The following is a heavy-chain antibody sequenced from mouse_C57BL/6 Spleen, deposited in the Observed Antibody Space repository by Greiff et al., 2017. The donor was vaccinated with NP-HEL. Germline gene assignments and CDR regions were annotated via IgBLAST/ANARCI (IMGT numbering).Heavy chain of an antibody. D-gene: IGHD1-1*01. J-gene: IGHJ2*01. Sequence: EVQLVESGGGLVKPGGSLKLSCAASGFTFSDYGMHWVRQAPEKGLEWVAYISSGSSTIYYADRVTGRFTISRDNAKNTLFLQMTGPRSEDTAMYYCARDHYYGSSYFDYRGQGTTLTVSS. V-gene: IGHV5-17*01. CDR3: ARDHYYGSSYFDY. CDR1: GFTFSDYG. CDR2: ISSGSSTI.